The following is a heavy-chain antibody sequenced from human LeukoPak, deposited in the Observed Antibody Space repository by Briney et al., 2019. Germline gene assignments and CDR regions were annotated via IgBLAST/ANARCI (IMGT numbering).Heavy chain of an antibody. D-gene: IGHD3-10*01. J-gene: IGHJ6*03. CDR3: ATGAQYGLWGVPYFYYMHV. Sequence: GASVKVSCKASGYPFTGYYVHWVRQAPGHGLEWMGWVNPRNGGTHSAQKFQGRLSMTGDMSTTTAYMELSGLTSDDTAVYYCATGAQYGLWGVPYFYYMHVWGKGTTVTVSS. CDR1: GYPFTGYY. CDR2: VNPRNGGT. V-gene: IGHV1-2*02.